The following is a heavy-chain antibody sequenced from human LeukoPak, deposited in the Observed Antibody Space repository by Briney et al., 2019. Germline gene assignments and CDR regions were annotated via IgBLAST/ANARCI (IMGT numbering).Heavy chain of an antibody. Sequence: GGSLRLSCAASGFTFSSYAMHWVRQAPGKGLEWVAVISYDGSNKYYADSVKGRFTISRDNSKNTLYLQMNSLRAEDTAVYYCARDIGDYSNYVPMVWGQGTLVTVSS. CDR3: ARDIGDYSNYVPMV. D-gene: IGHD4-11*01. CDR1: GFTFSSYA. CDR2: ISYDGSNK. V-gene: IGHV3-30-3*01. J-gene: IGHJ4*02.